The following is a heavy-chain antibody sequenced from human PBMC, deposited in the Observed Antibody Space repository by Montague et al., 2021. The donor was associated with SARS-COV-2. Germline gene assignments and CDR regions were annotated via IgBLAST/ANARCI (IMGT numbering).Heavy chain of an antibody. Sequence: SLRLSCAASGFTFSSYSMNWVRQAPGKGLEWVSSISSSSSYIYYADSVKGRFTISRDNAKNSLYLRMNSLRAEDTAVYYCAREAYCSGGSCYSYYYYYGMDVWGQGTTVTVSS. CDR3: AREAYCSGGSCYSYYYYYGMDV. V-gene: IGHV3-21*01. CDR2: ISSSSSYI. D-gene: IGHD2-15*01. CDR1: GFTFSSYS. J-gene: IGHJ6*02.